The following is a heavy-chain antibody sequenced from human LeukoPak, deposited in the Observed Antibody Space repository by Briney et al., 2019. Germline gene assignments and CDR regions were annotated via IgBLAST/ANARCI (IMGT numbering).Heavy chain of an antibody. CDR3: ARGVFIVATTYYFDY. CDR2: IIPIFGTA. J-gene: IGHJ4*02. Sequence: SAKVSCKASGGTFSSYAISWVRQAPGQGLEWMGGIIPIFGTANYAQKFQGRVTITADKSTSTAYMELSSLRSEDTAVYYCARGVFIVATTYYFDYWGQGTLVTVSS. D-gene: IGHD5-12*01. V-gene: IGHV1-69*06. CDR1: GGTFSSYA.